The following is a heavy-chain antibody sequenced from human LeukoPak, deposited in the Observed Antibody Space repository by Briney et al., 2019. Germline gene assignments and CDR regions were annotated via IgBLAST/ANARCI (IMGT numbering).Heavy chain of an antibody. D-gene: IGHD6-13*01. CDR3: ARQYSSWATAWYFDL. CDR1: GGSISSSSYY. J-gene: IGHJ2*01. V-gene: IGHV4-39*01. CDR2: IYYSGST. Sequence: PSETLSLTCTVSGGSISSSSYYWGWIRQPPGTGLEWIGSIYYSGSTYYNPSLKSRVTISVDTSKNQFSLKLSSVTAADTAVYYCARQYSSWATAWYFDLWGRGTLVTVSS.